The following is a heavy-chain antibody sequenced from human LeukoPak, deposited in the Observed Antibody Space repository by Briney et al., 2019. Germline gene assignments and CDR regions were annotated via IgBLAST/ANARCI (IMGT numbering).Heavy chain of an antibody. Sequence: SETLSLTCPVSGCSISSYYWSWIRQPPGKGLEWIGYIYHSGSNNYNPSLRSRVTISVDQSKNQFSLKLSSVTAADTAVYYCARGDYDILTGYDPPVYWGQGTLVSVSS. CDR3: ARGDYDILTGYDPPVY. J-gene: IGHJ4*02. V-gene: IGHV4-59*01. CDR2: IYHSGSN. D-gene: IGHD3-9*01. CDR1: GCSISSYY.